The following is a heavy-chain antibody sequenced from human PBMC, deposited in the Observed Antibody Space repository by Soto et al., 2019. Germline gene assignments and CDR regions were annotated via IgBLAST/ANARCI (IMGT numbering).Heavy chain of an antibody. CDR3: ARVLSDGRTHIDY. J-gene: IGHJ4*02. D-gene: IGHD2-15*01. CDR2: IYPGDSDT. Sequence: GESLKISCKGSGYRFTSYWIGWVRQVPGKGLEWMRVIYPGDSDTRYSPSVQGQVTISVDKSLSTAYLQWSSLKASDTAMYYCARVLSDGRTHIDYWGQGTLVTVSS. CDR1: GYRFTSYW. V-gene: IGHV5-51*01.